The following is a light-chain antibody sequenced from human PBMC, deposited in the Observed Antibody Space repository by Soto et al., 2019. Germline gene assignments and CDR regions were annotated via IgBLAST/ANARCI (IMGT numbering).Light chain of an antibody. Sequence: QSALTQPASVSASPGQSITISCTGTSSDIGAYNSVSWYQQLPGKAPQLMIYDVSFRPSGISSRFSGSKSGNTASLTISGLRPDDDAHYYCASYTTARIRAFGGGTKLTVL. V-gene: IGLV2-14*03. CDR1: SSDIGAYNS. CDR3: ASYTTARIRA. CDR2: DVS. J-gene: IGLJ2*01.